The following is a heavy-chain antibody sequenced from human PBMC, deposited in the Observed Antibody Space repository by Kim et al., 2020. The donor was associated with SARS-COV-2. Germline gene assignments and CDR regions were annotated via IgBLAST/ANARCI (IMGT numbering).Heavy chain of an antibody. D-gene: IGHD3-10*01. CDR3: ASVGVGTSYYGSGTSYVLGH. V-gene: IGHV3-53*01. CDR1: GFVVGSNY. J-gene: IGHJ4*02. CDR2: IYTVGST. Sequence: GGSLRLSCAASGFVVGSNYMSWVRQAPGRGLEWVSLIYTVGSTYYADSVKGRFTISRDNSRNTLYLQMNNLRVEDTAVYYFASVGVGTSYYGSGTSYVLGHWGPGTLVTVSS.